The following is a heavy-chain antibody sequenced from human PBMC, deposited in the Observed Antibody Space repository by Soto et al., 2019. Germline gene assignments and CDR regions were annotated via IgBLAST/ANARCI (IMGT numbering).Heavy chain of an antibody. CDR2: ISGSGGST. J-gene: IGHJ5*02. Sequence: GWSLRLSCASSGFTFISYAMSWVRQAPGKGLEWVSAISGSGGSTYYADSVKGRFTISRDNSKNTLYLQMNSLRAEDTAVYYCAKIIRVIVVAQGDNWFDPWGQGTLVTVSS. CDR1: GFTFISYA. D-gene: IGHD3-22*01. V-gene: IGHV3-23*01. CDR3: AKIIRVIVVAQGDNWFDP.